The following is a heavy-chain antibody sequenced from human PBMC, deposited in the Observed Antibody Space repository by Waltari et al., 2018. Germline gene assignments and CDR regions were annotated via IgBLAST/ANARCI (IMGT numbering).Heavy chain of an antibody. CDR3: ARGWSWFRGVY. CDR2: IYYSGST. D-gene: IGHD3-10*01. V-gene: IGHV4-39*07. Sequence: QLQLQESGPGLVKPSETLSLTCTVSGGSISSSSYYWGWIRQPPGKGLGWIGSIYYSGSTYYNPSLKSRVTISVDTSKNQFSLKRSSVTAADTAVYYCARGWSWFRGVYWGQGTLVTVSS. J-gene: IGHJ4*02. CDR1: GGSISSSSYY.